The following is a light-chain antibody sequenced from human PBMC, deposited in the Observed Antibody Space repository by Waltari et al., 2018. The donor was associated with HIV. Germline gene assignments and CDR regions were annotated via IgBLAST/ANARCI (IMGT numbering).Light chain of an antibody. CDR2: AAS. J-gene: IGKJ1*01. Sequence: DIQMTQSPSSLSASVGDRVTVTCRASQSISIYLNWYQQKPGKAPKLLIYAASILQSGVPSRFSGSGSGTDFTLTISSLQPEDFATYYCQQSYTTPWTFGQGTKVEIK. V-gene: IGKV1-39*01. CDR3: QQSYTTPWT. CDR1: QSISIY.